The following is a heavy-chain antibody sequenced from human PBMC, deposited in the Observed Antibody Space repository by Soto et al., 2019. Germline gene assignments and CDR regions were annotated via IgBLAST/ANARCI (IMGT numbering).Heavy chain of an antibody. CDR2: ISYDGSNK. V-gene: IGHV3-30*18. J-gene: IGHJ4*02. CDR1: GFTFTTYG. D-gene: IGHD2-2*02. Sequence: QVQLVESGGGVVQPGRSLRLSCAASGFTFTTYGMHWVRQAPGKGLEWVAVISYDGSNKYYADSVKGRFTISRDNSRNTLYLQMNSLRAEDTAVYYCAKAREGYCSSTSCYIFEYWGQGTLVTVSS. CDR3: AKAREGYCSSTSCYIFEY.